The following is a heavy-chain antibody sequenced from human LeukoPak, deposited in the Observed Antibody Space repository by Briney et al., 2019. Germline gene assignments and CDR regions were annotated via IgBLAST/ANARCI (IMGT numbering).Heavy chain of an antibody. J-gene: IGHJ4*01. D-gene: IGHD2-8*01. CDR1: GFSFSDSY. Sequence: GGSLRLSCVVSGFSFSDSYMTWIRQTPGKGLESLAYTSGSGSDIYYADSVKGRFTISRDNAKNSLYLQMNSLRPEDTALYYCSTDPRLLIYWGHGTLVTVSS. V-gene: IGHV3-11*01. CDR3: STDPRLLIY. CDR2: TSGSGSDI.